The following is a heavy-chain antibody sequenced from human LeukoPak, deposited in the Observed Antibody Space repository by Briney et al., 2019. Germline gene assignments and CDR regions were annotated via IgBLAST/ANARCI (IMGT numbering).Heavy chain of an antibody. V-gene: IGHV1-2*02. CDR2: INPNSGGT. CDR1: GYTFTGYY. CDR3: ARHIVVVPAAMSYYYYGMDV. Sequence: ASVKVSCKASGYTFTGYYMHWVRQAPGQGLEWMGWINPNSGGTNYAQEFQGRVTMTRDTSISTAYMELSRLRSDDTAVYYCARHIVVVPAAMSYYYYGMDVWGQGTTVTVSS. J-gene: IGHJ6*02. D-gene: IGHD2-2*01.